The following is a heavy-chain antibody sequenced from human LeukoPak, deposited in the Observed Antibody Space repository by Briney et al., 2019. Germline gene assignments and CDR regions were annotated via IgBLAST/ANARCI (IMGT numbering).Heavy chain of an antibody. D-gene: IGHD3-10*01. CDR3: ARKGGSGSYVTYYYYYYMDV. Sequence: SETLSLTCSVSDDSITMYYWTWIRQPPGKGLEWIGYVDHTGSTNFNPSLNGRVSISRDTTNNLFSLKLSSVTAADTAVYYCARKGGSGSYVTYYYYYYMDVWGKGTTVTISS. CDR2: VDHTGST. V-gene: IGHV4-59*12. J-gene: IGHJ6*03. CDR1: DDSITMYY.